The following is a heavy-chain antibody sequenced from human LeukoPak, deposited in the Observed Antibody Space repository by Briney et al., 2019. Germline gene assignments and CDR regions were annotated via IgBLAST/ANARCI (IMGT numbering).Heavy chain of an antibody. V-gene: IGHV3-11*01. J-gene: IGHJ4*02. CDR2: ISSSGSTI. CDR3: ARDEGYSYGTDY. CDR1: GFTFSDYY. D-gene: IGHD5-18*01. Sequence: GGSLRLSCAPSGFTFSDYYMSWIRQAPGEGLGWVSYISSSGSTIYYADSVKGRFTISRDNAKNSLYLQMNSLRAEDTAVYYCARDEGYSYGTDYWGQGTLVTVSS.